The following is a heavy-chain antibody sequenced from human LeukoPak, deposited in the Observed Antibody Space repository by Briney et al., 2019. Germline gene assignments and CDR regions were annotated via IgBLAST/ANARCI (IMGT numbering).Heavy chain of an antibody. D-gene: IGHD3/OR15-3a*01. J-gene: IGHJ1*01. CDR3: ARQGLYDSSDFWTFQH. V-gene: IGHV3-11*06. CDR1: GFTFSDYY. Sequence: GGSLRPSCAASGFTFSDYYMSWIRQTPGKGLEWVSYISDSSGYKNYADSLKGRFTISRNNAKNSVYLQMNSLSAEDTAVYYCARQGLYDSSDFWTFQHWGQGTLVTVSS. CDR2: ISDSSGYK.